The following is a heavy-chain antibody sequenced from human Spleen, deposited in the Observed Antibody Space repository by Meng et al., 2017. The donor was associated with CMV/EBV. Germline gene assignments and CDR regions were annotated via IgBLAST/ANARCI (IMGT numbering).Heavy chain of an antibody. V-gene: IGHV1-2*02. D-gene: IGHD3-3*01. CDR1: GGTFSSYT. J-gene: IGHJ5*02. CDR3: ARDISSGVTIFGVVIGSNWFDP. CDR2: INPNSGGT. Sequence: ASVKVSCKASGGTFSSYTISWVRQAPGQGLEWMGWINPNSGGTNYAQKFQGRVTMTRDTSISTAYMELSRLRSDDTAVYYCARDISSGVTIFGVVIGSNWFDPWGQGTLVTVSS.